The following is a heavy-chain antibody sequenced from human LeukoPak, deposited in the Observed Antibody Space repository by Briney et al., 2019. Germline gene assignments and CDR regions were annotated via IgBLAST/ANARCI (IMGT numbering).Heavy chain of an antibody. CDR3: ARDRGYSSPHDAFDI. D-gene: IGHD6-13*01. CDR1: GGSISSSSYY. V-gene: IGHV4-39*07. Sequence: PSETLSLTCTVSGGSISSSSYYWGWIRQPPGKGLEWIGSIYYSGSTYYNPSLKSRVTISVDTSKNQFSLKLSSVTAADTAVYYCARDRGYSSPHDAFDIWGQGTMVTVSS. CDR2: IYYSGST. J-gene: IGHJ3*02.